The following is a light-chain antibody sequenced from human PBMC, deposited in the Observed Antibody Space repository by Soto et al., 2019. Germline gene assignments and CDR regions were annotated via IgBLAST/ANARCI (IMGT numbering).Light chain of an antibody. CDR2: GYN. V-gene: IGLV1-40*01. Sequence: QPVLTQPPSVSGAPGQRITISCTGSRSNIGAGYDVHWYQQLPGTAPKLLVYGYNNRPSGVPDRFSVSKSGTSASLTITGLQTEDEADYYCQSYDSSLSAWVFGGGTKLTVL. J-gene: IGLJ2*01. CDR1: RSNIGAGYD. CDR3: QSYDSSLSAWV.